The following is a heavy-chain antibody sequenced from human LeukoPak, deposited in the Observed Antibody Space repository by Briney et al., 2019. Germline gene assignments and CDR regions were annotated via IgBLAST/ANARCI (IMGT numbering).Heavy chain of an antibody. J-gene: IGHJ4*02. CDR3: ARDRGRLQAGTFYY. D-gene: IGHD6-19*01. Sequence: GRSLRLSCAASGFTFSSYAMHWVRQAPGKGLEWVAVISYDGSNKYYADSVKGRFIISRDNSKNTLYLQMNSLRAEETAVYYCARDRGRLQAGTFYYWGQGTLVTVSS. CDR1: GFTFSSYA. V-gene: IGHV3-30-3*01. CDR2: ISYDGSNK.